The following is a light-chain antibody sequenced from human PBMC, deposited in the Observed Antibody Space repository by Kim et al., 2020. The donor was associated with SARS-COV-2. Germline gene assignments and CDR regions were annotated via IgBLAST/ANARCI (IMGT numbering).Light chain of an antibody. CDR3: QQYNDSPLT. V-gene: IGKV1-5*03. CDR1: QSINSW. Sequence: DIQMTQSPSSLPASVGDRVTITCRASQSINSWLAWYQQKPGKAPKLLIYKASSLESGVPSRFSGSGSGTEFTLTISSLQPDDFATYYCQQYNDSPLTFGQGTKVDIK. CDR2: KAS. J-gene: IGKJ1*01.